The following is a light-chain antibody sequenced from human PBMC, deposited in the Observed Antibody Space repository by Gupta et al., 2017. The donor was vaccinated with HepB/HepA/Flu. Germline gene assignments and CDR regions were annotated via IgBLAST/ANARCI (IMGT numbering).Light chain of an antibody. CDR2: AAS. V-gene: IGKV1-12*01. CDR1: QGSSSW. CDR3: QQANKVPIT. Sequence: DVPMSQSPSSVSASVGDRGTTTWRASQGSSSWLAWYQQKPGKAPKRLIAAASTLQGGVPARCSGSGSGTEFTLTISSLQAEDGAAYECQQANKVPITCGQGTRLEMK. J-gene: IGKJ5*01.